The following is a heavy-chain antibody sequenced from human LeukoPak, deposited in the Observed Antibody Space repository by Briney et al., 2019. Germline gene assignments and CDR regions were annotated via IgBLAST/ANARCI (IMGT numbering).Heavy chain of an antibody. CDR3: ARARGYCSGGSCYLGYYYYYYGMDV. CDR2: ISSSGSTI. Sequence: GGSLRLSCAASGFTFSSYEMNWVRQAPGKGLEWVSYISSSGSTIYYADSVKGRFTISRDNAKNSLYLQMNSLRAEDTAVYYCARARGYCSGGSCYLGYYYYYYGMDVWGQGNPGHRLL. D-gene: IGHD2-15*01. V-gene: IGHV3-48*03. J-gene: IGHJ6*02. CDR1: GFTFSSYE.